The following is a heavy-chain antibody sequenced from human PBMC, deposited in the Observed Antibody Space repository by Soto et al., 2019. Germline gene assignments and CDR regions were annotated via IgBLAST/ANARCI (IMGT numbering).Heavy chain of an antibody. D-gene: IGHD6-19*01. J-gene: IGHJ4*02. CDR1: GFTFRDYA. V-gene: IGHV3-30*18. CDR2: VSHDGRNT. CDR3: AKGRRQWLVTSDFNY. Sequence: VQLVESGGRVVQPGRSLRLSCAASGFTFRDYAMHRVHQAPGKGLEWGAVVSHDGRNTHYPDSVKGRFTISRDSSKKAVSLEMTSLRAEDTAVYYCAKGRRQWLVTSDFNYWGQGALVTVSS.